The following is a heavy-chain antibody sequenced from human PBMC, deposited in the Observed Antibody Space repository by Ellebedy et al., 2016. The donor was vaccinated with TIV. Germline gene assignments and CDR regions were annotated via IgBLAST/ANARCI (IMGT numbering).Heavy chain of an antibody. CDR2: IYPGDSDT. V-gene: IGHV5-51*01. J-gene: IGHJ6*02. CDR1: GYSFTSYW. Sequence: GESLKISXKGSGYSFTSYWIGWVRQMPGKGLEWMGIIYPGDSDTRYSPSFQGQVTISADKSISTAYLQWSSLKASDTAMYYCARQGRRIEYCSGGSCYPNYYYYGMDVWGQGTTVTVSS. D-gene: IGHD2-15*01. CDR3: ARQGRRIEYCSGGSCYPNYYYYGMDV.